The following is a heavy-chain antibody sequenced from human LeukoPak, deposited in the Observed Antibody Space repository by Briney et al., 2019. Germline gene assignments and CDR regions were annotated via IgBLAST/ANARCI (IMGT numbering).Heavy chain of an antibody. CDR1: GFTFSSYS. J-gene: IGHJ4*02. Sequence: GSLRLSCAASGFTFSSYSMNWVRQAPGKGLEWIGEINHSGSINQNPSLKSRLTISVDTSKNQFSLKLTSVTAADTAVYYCARESGADDYWAQGTLVTVSS. CDR3: ARESGADDY. V-gene: IGHV4-34*01. CDR2: INHSGSI.